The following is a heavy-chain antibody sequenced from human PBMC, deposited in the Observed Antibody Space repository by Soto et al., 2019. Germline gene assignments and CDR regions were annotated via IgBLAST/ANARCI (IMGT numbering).Heavy chain of an antibody. CDR1: GFTFNRHW. CDR3: ARDGSGSYHDY. J-gene: IGHJ4*02. Sequence: EVQLVESGGGLVQPGGSLRLSCAASGFTFNRHWMHWVRQAPGKGLVWVSRITSDGSSTEYVDSVKGRFTISRDNAKNTLYLQMNSLRVEDKAVYYCARDGSGSYHDYWGQGTLVTVSS. D-gene: IGHD1-26*01. V-gene: IGHV3-74*03. CDR2: ITSDGSST.